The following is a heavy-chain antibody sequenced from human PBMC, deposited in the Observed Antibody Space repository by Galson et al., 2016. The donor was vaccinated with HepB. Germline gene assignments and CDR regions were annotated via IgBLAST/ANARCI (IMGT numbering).Heavy chain of an antibody. J-gene: IGHJ4*02. CDR2: IKQDGSEK. CDR1: GFTFNSYA. V-gene: IGHV3-7*03. D-gene: IGHD3-9*01. CDR3: ARNLLFDWLSRADFDY. Sequence: SLRLSCAASGFTFNSYAMTWVRQGPGKGLEWVANIKQDGSEKYYVDSVKGRFTISRDNAKNSLYLQMNSLRAEDTAVYYCARNLLFDWLSRADFDYWGQGTLVTVSS.